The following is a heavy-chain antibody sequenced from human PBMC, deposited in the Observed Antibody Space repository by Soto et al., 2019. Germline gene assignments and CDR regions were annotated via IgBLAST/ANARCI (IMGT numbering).Heavy chain of an antibody. V-gene: IGHV1-2*02. Sequence: GASVKVSCKASGYTFTGYYMHWVRQAPGQGLEWMGWINPNSGGTNYAQKFQGRVTMTRDTSISTAYMELSRLRSDDTAVYYCARDRIAAAGTDGYYYGMDVWGQGTTVTVSS. CDR1: GYTFTGYY. J-gene: IGHJ6*02. CDR3: ARDRIAAAGTDGYYYGMDV. D-gene: IGHD6-13*01. CDR2: INPNSGGT.